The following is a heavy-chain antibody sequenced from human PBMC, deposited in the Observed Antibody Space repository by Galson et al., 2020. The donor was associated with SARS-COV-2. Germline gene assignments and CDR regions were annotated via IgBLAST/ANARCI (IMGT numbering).Heavy chain of an antibody. J-gene: IGHJ6*03. D-gene: IGHD5-18*01. CDR2: ISYDGSNK. CDR3: AKGASGIQLWWVAYYYYYMDV. V-gene: IGHV3-30*18. Sequence: GGSLRLSCAASGFTFSSYGMHWVRQAPGKGLEWVAVISYDGSNKYYADSVKGRFTISRDNSKNTLYLQMNSLRAEDTAVYYCAKGASGIQLWWVAYYYYYMDVWGKGTTVTVSS. CDR1: GFTFSSYG.